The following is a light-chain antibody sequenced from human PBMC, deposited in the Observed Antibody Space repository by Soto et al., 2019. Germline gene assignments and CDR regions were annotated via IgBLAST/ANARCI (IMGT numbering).Light chain of an antibody. CDR2: DVS. J-gene: IGLJ1*01. CDR3: SSYTSISFYV. V-gene: IGLV2-14*01. Sequence: QSALTQPASVSGSPGQSISISCTGTSSDVGGYKYVSWYQQHPGKAPKLMIYDVSSRPSGVSNRFSGSKSGNTASLTISGLQAEDEADYYCSSYTSISFYVFGTGTKVTVL. CDR1: SSDVGGYKY.